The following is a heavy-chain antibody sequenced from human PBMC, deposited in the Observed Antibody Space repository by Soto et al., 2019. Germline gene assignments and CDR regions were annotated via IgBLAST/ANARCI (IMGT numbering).Heavy chain of an antibody. CDR2: INRDGSDT. Sequence: GGSLRLSCAASGSTFSSYYMHWVRQAPGKGLVWVSFINRDGSDTRYADPVKGRFTVSRDNAKNTLYLHMNSLRDDDTAVYYCVSGYSSSRYNWFDPWGQGIRVTVSS. CDR3: VSGYSSSRYNWFDP. D-gene: IGHD6-13*01. CDR1: GSTFSSYY. J-gene: IGHJ5*02. V-gene: IGHV3-74*01.